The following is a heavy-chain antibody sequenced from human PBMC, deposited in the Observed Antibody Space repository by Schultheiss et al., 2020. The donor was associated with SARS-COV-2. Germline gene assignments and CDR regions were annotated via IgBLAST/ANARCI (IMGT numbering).Heavy chain of an antibody. D-gene: IGHD2-15*01. CDR1: GFTFSSYA. J-gene: IGHJ6*02. Sequence: GGSLRLSCAASGFTFSSYAMHWVRQAPGKGLEWVAVIWYDGSNKYYADSVKGRFTISRDNSKNTLYLQMNSLRAEDTAVYYCAREAIGYCSGGSCYSVYYCYGMDVWGQGTTVTVSS. V-gene: IGHV3-33*01. CDR3: AREAIGYCSGGSCYSVYYCYGMDV. CDR2: IWYDGSNK.